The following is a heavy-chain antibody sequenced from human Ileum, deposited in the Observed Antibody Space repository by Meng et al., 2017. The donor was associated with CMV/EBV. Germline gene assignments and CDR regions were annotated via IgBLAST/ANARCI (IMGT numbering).Heavy chain of an antibody. CDR2: IKSAGSTT. Sequence: ASGLTSRSYWLHWVRQAPGKGVVGVSRIKSAGSTTTYTDSVKGRFTISRDNAKNTLYLEMNSLRVEDTAVYYCARDLGIGTTFDYWGHGSLVTVSS. J-gene: IGHJ4*01. CDR3: ARDLGIGTTFDY. CDR1: GLTSRSYW. V-gene: IGHV3-74*01. D-gene: IGHD1-7*01.